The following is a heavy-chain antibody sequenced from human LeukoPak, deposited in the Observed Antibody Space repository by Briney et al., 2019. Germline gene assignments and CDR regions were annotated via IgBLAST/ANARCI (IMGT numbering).Heavy chain of an antibody. CDR1: GYTFTGYY. D-gene: IGHD3-3*01. Sequence: ASVKVSCKASGYTFTGYYVHWVRQAPGQGLEWMGWINPNSGGTNYAQKFQGRVTMTRDTSISTAYMELSRLRSDDTAVYYCARGGYYDFWSGYRSQIDYWGQGTLVTVSS. CDR2: INPNSGGT. J-gene: IGHJ4*02. CDR3: ARGGYYDFWSGYRSQIDY. V-gene: IGHV1-2*02.